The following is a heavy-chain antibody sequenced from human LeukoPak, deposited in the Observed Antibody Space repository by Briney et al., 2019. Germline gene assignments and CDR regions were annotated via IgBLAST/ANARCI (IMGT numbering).Heavy chain of an antibody. D-gene: IGHD6-19*01. CDR3: ARLATAGYLNY. CDR1: GGSISSYY. Sequence: SETLSLTCTVSGGSISSYYWSWIRQPPGKGLEWIGYISHSGSTNYNPSLKSRVPISVDTSKKQFSLRLNSVTAADTAVYYCARLATAGYLNYWGQGTLVAVSS. CDR2: ISHSGST. J-gene: IGHJ4*02. V-gene: IGHV4-59*08.